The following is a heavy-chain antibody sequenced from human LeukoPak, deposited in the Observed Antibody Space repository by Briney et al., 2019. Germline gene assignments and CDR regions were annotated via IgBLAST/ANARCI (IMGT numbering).Heavy chain of an antibody. CDR3: ARGSGSGWYIPFDY. J-gene: IGHJ4*02. CDR2: ISAYNGNT. D-gene: IGHD6-19*01. CDR1: GYTFTSYG. V-gene: IGHV1-18*01. Sequence: ASVKVSCKASGYTFTSYGISWVRQAPGQGLEWMGWISAYNGNTNYAQKLQGRVTMTTDTSTSTAYMELRSPRSDDTAVCYCARGSGSGWYIPFDYWGQGTLVTVSS.